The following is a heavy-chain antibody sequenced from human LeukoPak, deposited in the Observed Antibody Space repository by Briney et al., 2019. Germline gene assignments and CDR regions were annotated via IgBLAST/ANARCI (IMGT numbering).Heavy chain of an antibody. Sequence: PGGSLRLSCAASGFTFSSYGMHWVRQAPGKGLERVAVIWYDGSNKYYADSVKGRFTISRDNSKNTLYLQMNSLRAEDTAVYYCARECEWCGHAFDIWGQGTMVTVSS. J-gene: IGHJ3*02. CDR2: IWYDGSNK. CDR3: ARECEWCGHAFDI. CDR1: GFTFSSYG. V-gene: IGHV3-33*01. D-gene: IGHD2-15*01.